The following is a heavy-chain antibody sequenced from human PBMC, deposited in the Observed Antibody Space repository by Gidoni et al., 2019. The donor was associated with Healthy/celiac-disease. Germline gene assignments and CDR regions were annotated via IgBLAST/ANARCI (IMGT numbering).Heavy chain of an antibody. CDR3: ARAGDIVVVVAARPYYYGMDV. J-gene: IGHJ6*02. CDR1: EFTFSNFS. D-gene: IGHD2-15*01. CDR2: ISYDGSNK. Sequence: QVQLVESGGGVVQPGRSLRLSCAVSEFTFSNFSMRWFRQAPGKGLEWVAVISYDGSNKYYADSVKGRFTISRDNSKNTLYLQMNSLKTEDTAVYYCARAGDIVVVVAARPYYYGMDVWGQGTTVTVSS. V-gene: IGHV3-30-3*01.